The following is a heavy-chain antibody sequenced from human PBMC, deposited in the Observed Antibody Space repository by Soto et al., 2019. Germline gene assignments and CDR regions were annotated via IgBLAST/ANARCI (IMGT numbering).Heavy chain of an antibody. CDR2: MSHGGST. D-gene: IGHD6-13*01. Sequence: LSLTCDVSGVSIDSSYWWGWVRQPPGRDLEWLGDMSHGGSTNYNPSLKSRVTILLDKSKNQSSLSLSFVTAADTAVYYCARGSSNWAYYFDFWGQGTLVTVSS. CDR1: GVSIDSSYW. J-gene: IGHJ4*02. V-gene: IGHV4-4*02. CDR3: ARGSSNWAYYFDF.